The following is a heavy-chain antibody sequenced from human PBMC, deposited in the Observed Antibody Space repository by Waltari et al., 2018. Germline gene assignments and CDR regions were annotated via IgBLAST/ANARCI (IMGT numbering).Heavy chain of an antibody. V-gene: IGHV4-34*01. J-gene: IGHJ4*02. CDR2: INHSGSP. CDR1: GGSFSGYY. D-gene: IGHD2-8*01. CDR3: ARVLVGYYFDY. Sequence: QVQLQQWGAGLLKPSETLSLTCAVYGGSFSGYYWSWIRPPPGKGLEWIGEINHSGSPNHNPSLKSRVTISVDTSKNQFSLKLSSVTAADTAVYYCARVLVGYYFDYWGQGTLVTVSS.